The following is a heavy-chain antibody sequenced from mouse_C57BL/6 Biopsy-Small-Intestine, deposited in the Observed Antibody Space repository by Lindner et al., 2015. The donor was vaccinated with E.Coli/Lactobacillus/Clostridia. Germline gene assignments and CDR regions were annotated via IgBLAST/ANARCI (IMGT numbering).Heavy chain of an antibody. CDR2: INPGAGST. CDR1: GYSFTSYH. J-gene: IGHJ1*03. V-gene: IGHV1S12*01. CDR3: ARRVRADYNNIYYYYYMDV. D-gene: IGHD1-1*01. Sequence: SVKVSCKASGYSFTSYHMHWVRQVPGQGLEWMGVINPGAGSTSYAEKFQGRVSLTRDTSTSTVYMELSSLRSEDTAVYFCARRVRADYNNIYYYYYMDVWGTGTTVTVSS.